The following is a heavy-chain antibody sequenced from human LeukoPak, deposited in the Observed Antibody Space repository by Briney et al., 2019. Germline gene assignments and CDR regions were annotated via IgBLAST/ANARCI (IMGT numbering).Heavy chain of an antibody. CDR1: GGSVTDYY. CDR3: ASTQITMIVVDAGFDY. CDR2: IYYTGT. Sequence: SETLSLTCTVSGGSVTDYYWSWIRQSPGKGLEWIGYIYYTGTSYNPSLKSRVTISVDTSKNQFSLKLSSVTAADTAVYYSASTQITMIVVDAGFDYWGQGTLVTVSS. D-gene: IGHD3-22*01. J-gene: IGHJ4*02. V-gene: IGHV4-59*08.